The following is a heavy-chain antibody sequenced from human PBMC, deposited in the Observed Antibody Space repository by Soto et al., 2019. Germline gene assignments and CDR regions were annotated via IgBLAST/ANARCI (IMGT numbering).Heavy chain of an antibody. CDR2: ISGSGGST. CDR1: GFTFSSYA. Sequence: GGSLRLSCAASGFTFSSYAMSRVSQAPGKGLEWVSAISGSGGSTYYADSVKGRFTISRDNSKNTLYLQMNSLRAEDTAVYYCANRRSGYPTPEFDYWGQGTLVNVSS. V-gene: IGHV3-23*01. J-gene: IGHJ4*02. CDR3: ANRRSGYPTPEFDY. D-gene: IGHD3-22*01.